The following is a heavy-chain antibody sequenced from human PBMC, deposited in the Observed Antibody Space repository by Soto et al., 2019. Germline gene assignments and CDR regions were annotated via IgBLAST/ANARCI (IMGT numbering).Heavy chain of an antibody. CDR3: VPQLRQYAFAI. J-gene: IGHJ3*02. V-gene: IGHV1-69*02. CDR1: GGTFSSYT. CDR2: IIPILGIA. D-gene: IGHD1-26*01. Sequence: QVQLVQSGAEVKKPGSSVKVSCKASGGTFSSYTISWVRQAPGQGLEWMGRIIPILGIANYAQKFQGRVTITADKSTSTAYMELSSLRSEDTAVYYCVPQLRQYAFAIWGQGTMVTVSS.